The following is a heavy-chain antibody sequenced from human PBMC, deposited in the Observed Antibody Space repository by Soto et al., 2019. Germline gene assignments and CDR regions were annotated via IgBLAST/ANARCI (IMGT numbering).Heavy chain of an antibody. CDR2: ISYDGSNK. CDR3: AKAAAGYDY. D-gene: IGHD2-2*01. V-gene: IGHV3-30-3*01. Sequence: QVQLVESGGGVVQPGGSLRLSCAAPGFTFSSYAMHWVRQAPGKGLEGVAVISYDGSNKYYADSVKGRFTISRDNSKNTLYLQMNSLRAEDTAVYYCAKAAAGYDYWGQGTLVTVS. J-gene: IGHJ4*02. CDR1: GFTFSSYA.